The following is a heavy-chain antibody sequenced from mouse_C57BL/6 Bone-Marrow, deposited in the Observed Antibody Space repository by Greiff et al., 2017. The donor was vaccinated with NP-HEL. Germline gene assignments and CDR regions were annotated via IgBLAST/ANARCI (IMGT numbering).Heavy chain of an antibody. J-gene: IGHJ2*01. D-gene: IGHD1-1*01. CDR2: ISSGGSYT. V-gene: IGHV5-6*02. CDR1: GFTFSSYG. CDR3: ARDYGRG. Sequence: KLVESGGDLVKPGGSLKLSCAASGFTFSSYGMSWVRQTPDKRLEWVATISSGGSYTYYPDSVKGRFTISRDNAKNTLYLQMSSLKSEDTAMYYCARDYGRGWGQGTTLTVSS.